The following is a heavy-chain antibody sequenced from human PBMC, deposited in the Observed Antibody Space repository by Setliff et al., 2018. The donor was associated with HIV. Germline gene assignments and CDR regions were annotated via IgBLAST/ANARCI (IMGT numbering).Heavy chain of an antibody. J-gene: IGHJ4*02. CDR1: GYTFTSYG. D-gene: IGHD1-7*01. CDR2: ISAYNGNT. V-gene: IGHV1-18*01. CDR3: ARVWDWNYDLGY. Sequence: ASVKVSCKASGYTFTSYGISWVRQAPGQGLEWMGWISAYNGNTNYAQKFRGRATMTRDTSTSTAYMELRSLKSDDTAVYYCARVWDWNYDLGYWGQGTQVTVSS.